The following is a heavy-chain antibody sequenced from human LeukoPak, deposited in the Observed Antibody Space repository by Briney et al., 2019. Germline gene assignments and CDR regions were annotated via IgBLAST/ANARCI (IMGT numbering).Heavy chain of an antibody. V-gene: IGHV3-74*01. D-gene: IGHD2-15*01. CDR2: INSDGSST. Sequence: PGGSLRLSCAASGFTLSGNWMHWVRQAPGKGLVWVSRINSDGSSTSYADSVKGRFTISRDNAKNMLYLQTNSLRAEDTAVYYCARRDNYDYWGRGTLVTVSS. CDR1: GFTLSGNW. J-gene: IGHJ4*02. CDR3: ARRDNYDY.